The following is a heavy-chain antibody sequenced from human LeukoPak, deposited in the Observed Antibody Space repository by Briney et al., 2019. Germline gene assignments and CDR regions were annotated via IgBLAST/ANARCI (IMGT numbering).Heavy chain of an antibody. V-gene: IGHV3-53*01. D-gene: IGHD2-15*01. Sequence: GGSLRLSCAASGFTVSSNYMSWVRQAPGKGLEWVSVIYSGGSTYYADSVKGRFTISRDNSKNTLYLQMNSLRAEDTAVYYCARRLECSGGSCYPDAFDIWGQGTMVTVSS. CDR2: IYSGGST. J-gene: IGHJ3*02. CDR3: ARRLECSGGSCYPDAFDI. CDR1: GFTVSSNY.